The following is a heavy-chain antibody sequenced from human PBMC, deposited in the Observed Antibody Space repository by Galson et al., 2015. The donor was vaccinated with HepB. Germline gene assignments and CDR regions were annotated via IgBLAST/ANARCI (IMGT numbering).Heavy chain of an antibody. CDR2: TYYRSKWYN. Sequence: CAISGDSVSSNSAAWNWIRQSPSRGLEWLGRTYYRSKWYNDYAVSVKSRITINPDTSKNQFSLQLNSVTPEDTAVYYCARVGRDGYNLGFDYWGQGTLVTVSS. D-gene: IGHD5-24*01. CDR3: ARVGRDGYNLGFDY. J-gene: IGHJ4*02. CDR1: GDSVSSNSAA. V-gene: IGHV6-1*01.